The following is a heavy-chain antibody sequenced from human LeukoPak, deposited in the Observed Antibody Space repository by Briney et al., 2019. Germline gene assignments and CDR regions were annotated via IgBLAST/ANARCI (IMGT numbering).Heavy chain of an antibody. Sequence: GSLRLSCAASGFTFNNYGMHWVRQAPGKGLEWIGYIYHSGSTYYNPSLKSRVTISVDTSKNQFSLKLSSVTAADTAVYYCAKSSWSLFDPWGQGTLVTVSS. D-gene: IGHD3-10*01. J-gene: IGHJ5*02. CDR1: GFTFNNYG. CDR2: IYHSGST. V-gene: IGHV4-38-2*01. CDR3: AKSSWSLFDP.